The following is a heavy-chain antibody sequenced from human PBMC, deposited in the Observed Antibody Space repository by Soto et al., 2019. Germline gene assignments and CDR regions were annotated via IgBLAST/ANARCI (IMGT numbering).Heavy chain of an antibody. CDR1: GFTFSSYA. Sequence: GGSLRLSCAASGFTFSSYAMSWVRRAPGKGLEWVSAISGSGGSTYYADSVKGRFTISRDNSKNTLYLQMNSLRAEDTAVYYCAKGKTSSWYEPHYLGQGTLVTVSS. D-gene: IGHD6-13*01. V-gene: IGHV3-23*01. J-gene: IGHJ4*02. CDR3: AKGKTSSWYEPHY. CDR2: ISGSGGST.